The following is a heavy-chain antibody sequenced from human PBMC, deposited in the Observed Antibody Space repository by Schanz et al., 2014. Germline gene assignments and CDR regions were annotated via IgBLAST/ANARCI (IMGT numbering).Heavy chain of an antibody. CDR1: GFTFRSYG. D-gene: IGHD2-2*01. Sequence: QVQLVESGGGVVQPGRSLRLSCAASGFTFRSYGMHWVRQAPGKGLEWVALISYDGSSKNHADSVQGRFTISRDNAKKSLYLRMNSLRAEDTAVYYCAKVAPAATYLDSWGLGTLVTVSS. V-gene: IGHV3-33*03. CDR2: ISYDGSSK. CDR3: AKVAPAATYLDS. J-gene: IGHJ4*02.